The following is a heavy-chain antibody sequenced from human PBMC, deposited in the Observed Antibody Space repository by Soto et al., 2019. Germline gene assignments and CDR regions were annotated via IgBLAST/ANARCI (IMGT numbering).Heavy chain of an antibody. Sequence: ASVKVSCKASGYTFTSYGISWVRQAPGQGLEWMGWISAYNGNTNYAQKLQGRVTMTTDTSTSTAYMELKSLRSDDPAVYYCARVHRDEAVYYDFWSGYFDYWGQGTLVTVSS. CDR2: ISAYNGNT. D-gene: IGHD3-3*01. CDR3: ARVHRDEAVYYDFWSGYFDY. V-gene: IGHV1-18*01. CDR1: GYTFTSYG. J-gene: IGHJ4*02.